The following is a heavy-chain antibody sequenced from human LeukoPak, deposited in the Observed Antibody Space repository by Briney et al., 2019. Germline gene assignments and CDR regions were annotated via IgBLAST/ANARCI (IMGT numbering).Heavy chain of an antibody. CDR1: GGSFSGYY. D-gene: IGHD6-19*01. CDR3: ARANSSGWDDYYYYMDV. J-gene: IGHJ6*03. Sequence: SETLSLTCAVYGGSFSGYYWSWIRQPPGKGLEWIGEISHSGSTNYNPSLKSRVTISVDTSKNQFSLKLSSVTAADTAVYYCARANSSGWDDYYYYMDVWGKGTTVTVSS. CDR2: ISHSGST. V-gene: IGHV4-34*01.